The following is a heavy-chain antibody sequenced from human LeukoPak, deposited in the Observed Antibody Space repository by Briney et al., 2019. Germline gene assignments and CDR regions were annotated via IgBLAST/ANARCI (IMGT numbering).Heavy chain of an antibody. CDR2: IYYSGST. CDR1: GGSISSSSYY. V-gene: IGHV4-39*07. D-gene: IGHD4-17*01. CDR3: ARVTVAFDI. J-gene: IGHJ3*02. Sequence: SETLSLTCTVSGGSISSSSYYLAWIRQPPGKGLEWIGSIYYSGSTYYNPSLKSRVTISVDTSKNQFSLKLSSVTAADTAVYYCARVTVAFDIWGQGSMVTVSS.